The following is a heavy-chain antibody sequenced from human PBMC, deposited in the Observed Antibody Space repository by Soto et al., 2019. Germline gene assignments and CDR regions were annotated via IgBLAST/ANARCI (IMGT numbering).Heavy chain of an antibody. V-gene: IGHV3-66*01. CDR2: IYSGGST. CDR3: ASYDFWSGPYAFDI. D-gene: IGHD3-3*01. Sequence: PGGSLRLSCAASGFTVSSNYMSWVRQAPGKGLEWVSVIYSGGSTYYADSVKGRFTISRDNSKNTLYLQMNSLRAGDTAVYYCASYDFWSGPYAFDIWSQGTMVTVSS. J-gene: IGHJ3*02. CDR1: GFTVSSNY.